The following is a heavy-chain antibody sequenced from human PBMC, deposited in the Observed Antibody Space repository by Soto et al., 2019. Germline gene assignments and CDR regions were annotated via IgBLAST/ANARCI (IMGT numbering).Heavy chain of an antibody. D-gene: IGHD6-6*01. Sequence: PSETLSLTCTVSGGSSSSYYWSWIRQPPGKGLEWIGHIYYSGSTNYNPSLKSRVTISVNTSKNQFSLKLSSVTAADTAVYYCARERPDGARLDPWGQGTLVTVSS. J-gene: IGHJ5*02. CDR2: IYYSGST. CDR1: GGSSSSYY. CDR3: ARERPDGARLDP. V-gene: IGHV4-59*12.